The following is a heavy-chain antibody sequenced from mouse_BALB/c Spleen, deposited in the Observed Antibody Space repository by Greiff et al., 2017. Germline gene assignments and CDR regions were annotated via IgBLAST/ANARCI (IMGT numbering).Heavy chain of an antibody. CDR2: INPYNDGT. J-gene: IGHJ4*01. D-gene: IGHD2-4*01. V-gene: IGHV1-14*01. Sequence: VHVKQSGPELVKPGASVKMSCKASGYTFTSYVMHWVKQKPGQGLEWIGYINPYNDGTKYNEKFKGKATLTSDKSSSTAYMELSSLTSEDSAVYYCARGVYYDYGDYYAMDYWGQGTSVTVSS. CDR1: GYTFTSYV. CDR3: ARGVYYDYGDYYAMDY.